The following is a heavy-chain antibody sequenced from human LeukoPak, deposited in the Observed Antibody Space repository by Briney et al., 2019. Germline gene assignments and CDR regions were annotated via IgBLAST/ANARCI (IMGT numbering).Heavy chain of an antibody. J-gene: IGHJ4*02. Sequence: PSETLPLTCTVSGGSISSYYWSWIRQPPGKGLEWIGYIYYSGSTNYNPSLKSRVTISVDTSKNQFSLKLSSVTAADTAVYYCARETGSGWDYFDYWGQGTLVTVSS. CDR2: IYYSGST. CDR3: ARETGSGWDYFDY. D-gene: IGHD6-19*01. V-gene: IGHV4-59*01. CDR1: GGSISSYY.